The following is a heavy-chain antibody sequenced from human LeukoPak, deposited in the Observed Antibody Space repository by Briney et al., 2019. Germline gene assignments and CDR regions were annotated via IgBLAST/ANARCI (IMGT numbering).Heavy chain of an antibody. CDR2: IYTSGST. Sequence: PSETLSLTCTVSGGSISSYYWSWIRQPAGKGLEWIGRIYTSGSTNYNPSLKSRVTMSVDTSKNQFSLKLSSVTAADTAVYYCARSNYYDSAHWFDPWGQGTLVTVSS. D-gene: IGHD3-22*01. V-gene: IGHV4-4*07. J-gene: IGHJ5*02. CDR3: ARSNYYDSAHWFDP. CDR1: GGSISSYY.